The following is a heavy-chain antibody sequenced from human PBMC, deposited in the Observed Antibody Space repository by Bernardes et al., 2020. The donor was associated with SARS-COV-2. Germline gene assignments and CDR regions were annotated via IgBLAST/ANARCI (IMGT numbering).Heavy chain of an antibody. CDR2: IYTSGST. J-gene: IGHJ4*02. CDR3: ARIKVYYDSNGQPAYYFDY. V-gene: IGHV4-61*02. CDR1: GGSVNIGSDC. D-gene: IGHD3-22*01. Sequence: TLSLTCTVSGGSVNIGSDCWNWVRQPAGKGLEWIGRIYTSGSTKYNPSLNSRVTISIDRSMNQFSLKLSSVTAADTAVYYCARIKVYYDSNGQPAYYFDYWGQGTLVTVSS.